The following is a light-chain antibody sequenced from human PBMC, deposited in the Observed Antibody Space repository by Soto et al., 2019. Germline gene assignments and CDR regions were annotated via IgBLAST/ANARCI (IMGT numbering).Light chain of an antibody. V-gene: IGKV3-20*01. Sequence: EIVLTQSPGTLSLSPGERATLSCRASQSVTCSYLAWYQQKPGQAPRLLIYAASRRATGIPDRVSGSWSGTDFTLTISILESEDFAVDYCQQYGSSPQPFGQGTKVEIK. CDR1: QSVTCSY. J-gene: IGKJ1*01. CDR2: AAS. CDR3: QQYGSSPQP.